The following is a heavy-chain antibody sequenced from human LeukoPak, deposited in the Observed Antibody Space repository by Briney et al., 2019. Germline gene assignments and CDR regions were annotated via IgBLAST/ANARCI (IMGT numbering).Heavy chain of an antibody. CDR2: IYYSGST. D-gene: IGHD6-6*01. V-gene: IGHV4-59*11. Sequence: SETLSLTCTVSGGSISSHYWSWIRQPPGKGLEWIGYIYYSGSTTYNPSLTSRVTISVDTSKTQFSLKLSSVTAADTAVYFCARDSSSSFYFPDVWGKGTTVTVSS. J-gene: IGHJ6*04. CDR3: ARDSSSSFYFPDV. CDR1: GGSISSHY.